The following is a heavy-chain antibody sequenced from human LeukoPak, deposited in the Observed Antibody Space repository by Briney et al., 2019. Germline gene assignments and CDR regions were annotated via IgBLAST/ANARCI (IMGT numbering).Heavy chain of an antibody. J-gene: IGHJ4*02. D-gene: IGHD5-18*01. V-gene: IGHV3-23*01. CDR2: ISGSGGST. CDR1: GFTFSSYA. Sequence: GGSLRLSCAASGFTFSSYAMSWVRQAPGKGLEWVSAISGSGGSTYYADSVKGRFTISRDNSKNTLYLQMNSLRAEDTAVYYCASDVDAAMVPTSYWGQGTLVAVSS. CDR3: ASDVDAAMVPTSY.